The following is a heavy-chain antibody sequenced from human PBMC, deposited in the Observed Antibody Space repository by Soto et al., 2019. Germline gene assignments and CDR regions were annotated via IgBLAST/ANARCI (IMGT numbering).Heavy chain of an antibody. Sequence: WTWIRQPPGKGLEWLGCVSSTGSTKYHPSLESRVTMSVDTAKTQFSLKVSSVTAEDTAVYYCARDREDWGYGLDVWGQGTTVTVSS. CDR2: VSSTGST. J-gene: IGHJ6*02. V-gene: IGHV4-59*13. D-gene: IGHD5-18*01. CDR3: ARDREDWGYGLDV.